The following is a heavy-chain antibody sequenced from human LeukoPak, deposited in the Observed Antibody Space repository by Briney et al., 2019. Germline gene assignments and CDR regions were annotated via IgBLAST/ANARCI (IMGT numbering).Heavy chain of an antibody. Sequence: GRCLRLARAASGFTFDDYGTSSVRQAARDGLELVSGINWNGGSTGYADSVKGRFTIYSNNTKKTLYLQMSSLRAEDTAVYYCARHCYYYYYMDVWGKGTTVTVSS. CDR1: GFTFDDYG. V-gene: IGHV3-20*04. CDR3: ARHCYYYYYMDV. CDR2: INWNGGST. J-gene: IGHJ6*03.